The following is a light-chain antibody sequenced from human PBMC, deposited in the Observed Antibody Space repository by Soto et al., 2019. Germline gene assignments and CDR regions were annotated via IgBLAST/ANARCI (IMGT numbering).Light chain of an antibody. J-gene: IGKJ3*01. CDR3: QQSYSAPLFT. V-gene: IGKV1-39*01. CDR1: QSISSY. CDR2: AAS. Sequence: DIQMTQSPSSLSASVGDRVTITCRASQSISSYLNWYQQKPGKAPKLLIHAASRLQSGVPSRFSGSGSGTDFTLTISSLQPEDFATYYCQQSYSAPLFTFGPGTKVDIK.